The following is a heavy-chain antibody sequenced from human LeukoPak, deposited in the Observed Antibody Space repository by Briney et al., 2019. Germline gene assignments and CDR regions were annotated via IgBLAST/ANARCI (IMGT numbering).Heavy chain of an antibody. J-gene: IGHJ4*02. Sequence: GASVKVSCKASGYTFTNYGISWVRQAPGQGLEWMGWISAYNGNTNYAQKLQGRVTMTTDTSTSTDYMELRSLRSDDTAVYYCARDLADYYDSSGYYYPPGYFHYWGQGTLVTVSS. CDR3: ARDLADYYDSSGYYYPPGYFHY. D-gene: IGHD3-22*01. CDR2: ISAYNGNT. V-gene: IGHV1-18*01. CDR1: GYTFTNYG.